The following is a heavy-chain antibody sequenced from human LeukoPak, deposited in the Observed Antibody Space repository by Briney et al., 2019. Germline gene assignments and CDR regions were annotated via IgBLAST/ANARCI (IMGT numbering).Heavy chain of an antibody. CDR1: GFTFSSYG. D-gene: IGHD4-17*01. CDR3: AKDRDDYGDYIFDY. Sequence: PGGSLRLSCAAYGFTFSSYGMHLVRQAPGKGLEWVAAIWYDGSNKYYADSVKGRFTISRDNSKNTLYLQMNSLRAEDTAVYYCAKDRDDYGDYIFDYWGQGTLVTVSS. J-gene: IGHJ4*02. CDR2: IWYDGSNK. V-gene: IGHV3-33*06.